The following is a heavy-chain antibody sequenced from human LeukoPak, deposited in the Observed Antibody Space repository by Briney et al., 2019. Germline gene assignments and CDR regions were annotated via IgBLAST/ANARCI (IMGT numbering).Heavy chain of an antibody. CDR3: ATVGCVVPAAIHYYYYGMDV. J-gene: IGHJ6*02. CDR1: RYTLTELF. D-gene: IGHD2-2*02. CDR2: FDLEDGET. V-gene: IGHV1-24*01. Sequence: ASVKVSCKVSRYTLTELFMHCVRQALGKGLEWMGGFDLEDGETIYAQKFQGRVTMTEDTSTDTAYMGLSSLRSEDTAVYYCATVGCVVPAAIHYYYYGMDVWGQGTTVTVSS.